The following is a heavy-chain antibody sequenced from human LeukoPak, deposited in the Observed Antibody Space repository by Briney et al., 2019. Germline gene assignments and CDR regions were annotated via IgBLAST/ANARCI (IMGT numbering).Heavy chain of an antibody. J-gene: IGHJ6*03. CDR2: ISSSSSYI. V-gene: IGHV3-21*01. Sequence: PGGSLRLSCAASGFTFSSYSMNWVRQAPGKGLEWVSSISSSSSYIYYADSVKGRFTISRDNAKNSLYLQMNSLRAEDTAVYYCARAAYCSSTSCYVYYYYYMDVWGKGNTVTISS. CDR1: GFTFSSYS. D-gene: IGHD2-2*01. CDR3: ARAAYCSSTSCYVYYYYYMDV.